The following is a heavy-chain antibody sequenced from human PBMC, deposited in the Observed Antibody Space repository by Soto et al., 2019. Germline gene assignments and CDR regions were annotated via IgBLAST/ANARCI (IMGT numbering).Heavy chain of an antibody. CDR3: AKYCVSTSCYARYFDS. CDR2: ISYRGGST. D-gene: IGHD2-2*01. J-gene: IGHJ4*02. V-gene: IGHV3-23*01. CDR1: GFSFDSHE. Sequence: EVHLLESGGGLVQPGGSLRLSCAASGFSFDSHEMSWVRQAPGKGLEWVSTISYRGGSTYYADSVKGRFTVSRDNSKNTWYLQMSSLRADDTARYYCAKYCVSTSCYARYFDSWGQGTLVTVSP.